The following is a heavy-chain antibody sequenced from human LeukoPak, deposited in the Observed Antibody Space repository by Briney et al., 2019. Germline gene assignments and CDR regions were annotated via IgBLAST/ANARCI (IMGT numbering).Heavy chain of an antibody. CDR2: IIPNSGGT. CDR3: ATGGDYSNFEVNAFDI. D-gene: IGHD4-11*01. CDR1: GYTFSDKY. V-gene: IGHV1-2*02. Sequence: ASVKVSCKASGYTFSDKYMHWVRQAPGQGLEWMGWIIPNSGGTNYAQKFQGSVTMTADTSISTAYMELSRLRSDDTAVYYCATGGDYSNFEVNAFDIWGQGTMVTVSS. J-gene: IGHJ3*02.